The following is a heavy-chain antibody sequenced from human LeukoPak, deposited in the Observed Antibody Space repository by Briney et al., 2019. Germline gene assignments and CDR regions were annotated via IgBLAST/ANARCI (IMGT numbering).Heavy chain of an antibody. J-gene: IGHJ5*02. Sequence: SETLSLTCAIYGGSLSGYYWSWIRQPPGKGLEWIGYIYYSGSTNYNPSLKSRVTISVDTSKNQFSLKLSSVTAADTAVYYCARDVGQQLVLGWFHPWGQGTLVTVSS. V-gene: IGHV4-59*12. D-gene: IGHD6-13*01. CDR3: ARDVGQQLVLGWFHP. CDR1: GGSLSGYY. CDR2: IYYSGST.